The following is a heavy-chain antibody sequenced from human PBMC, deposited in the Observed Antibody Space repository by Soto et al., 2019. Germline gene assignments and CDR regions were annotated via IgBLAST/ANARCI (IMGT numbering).Heavy chain of an antibody. Sequence: SETLSLTCTVSGGSISSYYWSWIRQPPGKGLEWIGYIYYSGSTNYNPSLKSRVTISVDTSKNQFSLKLSSVTAADTAVYYCARTLFGWGIWLDPWGEGTLVT. CDR1: GGSISSYY. CDR3: ARTLFGWGIWLDP. J-gene: IGHJ5*02. V-gene: IGHV4-59*01. CDR2: IYYSGST. D-gene: IGHD3-10*02.